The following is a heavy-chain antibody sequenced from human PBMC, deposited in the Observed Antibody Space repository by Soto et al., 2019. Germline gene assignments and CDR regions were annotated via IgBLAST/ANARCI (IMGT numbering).Heavy chain of an antibody. J-gene: IGHJ6*02. CDR1: GGSISSSNW. D-gene: IGHD2-2*01. CDR3: ARVVGGYYYGMDV. Sequence: QVQLQESGPGLVKPSGTLSLTCAVSGGSISSSNWWSWVRQPPGKGLEWIGEIYRSGSTNNNPSLKSRVTIPVDKSKNQFSLKLSSVTAADTAVYYCARVVGGYYYGMDVWGQGTTVTVSS. CDR2: IYRSGST. V-gene: IGHV4-4*02.